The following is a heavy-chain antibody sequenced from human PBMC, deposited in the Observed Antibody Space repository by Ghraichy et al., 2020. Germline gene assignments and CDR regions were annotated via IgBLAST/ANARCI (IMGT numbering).Heavy chain of an antibody. J-gene: IGHJ6*03. D-gene: IGHD2-2*01. V-gene: IGHV3-23*01. CDR1: GFTFSRYA. CDR3: AKVRGESYCTSTSCPYMDV. CDR2: ISDGGGRT. Sequence: GGSLRLSCAASGFTFSRYAMSWVRQAPRKGLEWVSTISDGGGRTYDADAVRGRFTISRDNSKNTLYVQKNSLRAEDTAVFYCAKVRGESYCTSTSCPYMDVVGNGTTVTVSS.